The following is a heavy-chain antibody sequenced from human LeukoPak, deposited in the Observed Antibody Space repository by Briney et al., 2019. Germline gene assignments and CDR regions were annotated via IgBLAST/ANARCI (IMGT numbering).Heavy chain of an antibody. V-gene: IGHV4-34*01. Sequence: SETLSLTCAVYGGSFSGYYWSWIRQPPGKGLEWIGEINHSGSTNYNPSLKSRVTISVDTSKNQFSLKLSSVTAADTAVYYCARYNSPAAMGYYFDYWGQGTLVTVSS. CDR3: ARYNSPAAMGYYFDY. CDR1: GGSFSGYY. D-gene: IGHD2-2*01. J-gene: IGHJ4*02. CDR2: INHSGST.